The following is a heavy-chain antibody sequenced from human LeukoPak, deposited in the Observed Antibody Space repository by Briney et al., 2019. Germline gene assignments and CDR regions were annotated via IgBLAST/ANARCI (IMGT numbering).Heavy chain of an antibody. V-gene: IGHV3-30-3*01. CDR3: AREYYHSSGSQGDYFDY. CDR1: GFTFSIYD. D-gene: IGHD3-22*01. CDR2: ISYDGTSK. Sequence: GRSLRLSCAASGFTFSIYDMYWVRQAPGKGLEWVAVISYDGTSKYYADSVKGRFTISRDNSKNTLYLQMNSLRAEDTAVYYCAREYYHSSGSQGDYFDYWGQGTLVTVSS. J-gene: IGHJ4*02.